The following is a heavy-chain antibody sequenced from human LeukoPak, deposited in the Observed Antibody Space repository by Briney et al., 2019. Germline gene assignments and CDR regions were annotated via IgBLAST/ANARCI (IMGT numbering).Heavy chain of an antibody. CDR3: AKGGPPSVEYFQN. J-gene: IGHJ1*01. V-gene: IGHV3-23*01. Sequence: PGGSLRLSCAASGFTFSSYSMNWVRQAPGKGLEWVSAISGSGGSPYYADSVKGRFTIYRDNSKSTLYLQMHSLRAEDTAVYYCAKGGPPSVEYFQNWGQGTLVTVSS. CDR2: ISGSGGSP. CDR1: GFTFSSYS.